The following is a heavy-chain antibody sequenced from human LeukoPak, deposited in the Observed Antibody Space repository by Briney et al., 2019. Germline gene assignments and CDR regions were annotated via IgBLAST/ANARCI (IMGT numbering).Heavy chain of an antibody. J-gene: IGHJ4*02. CDR2: ICANNGNT. CDR1: ASTFTSYG. V-gene: IGHV1-18*04. Sequence: GAAVTVSFKASASTFTSYGISWVRQPPGQGLERMGWICANNGNTNYEQKLQGKATMTTDTSTSTAYMELRSLRPDDTAVYYCARALLGGYCSGGSCYSFGYWGQGTLVTVSS. D-gene: IGHD2-15*01. CDR3: ARALLGGYCSGGSCYSFGY.